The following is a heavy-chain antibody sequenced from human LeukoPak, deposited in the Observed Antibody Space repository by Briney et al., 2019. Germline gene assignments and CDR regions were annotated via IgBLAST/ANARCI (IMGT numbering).Heavy chain of an antibody. J-gene: IGHJ4*02. Sequence: PGGSLRLSCAASGFTFSSYSMNWVRQAPGKGLEWVSSISSSSSYIYYADSVKGRFTISRDNAKNSLYLQMNSLRAEDTAVYYCARVPNGDYGFFDYWGQGTLVTVSS. CDR3: ARVPNGDYGFFDY. D-gene: IGHD4-17*01. CDR1: GFTFSSYS. V-gene: IGHV3-21*01. CDR2: ISSSSSYI.